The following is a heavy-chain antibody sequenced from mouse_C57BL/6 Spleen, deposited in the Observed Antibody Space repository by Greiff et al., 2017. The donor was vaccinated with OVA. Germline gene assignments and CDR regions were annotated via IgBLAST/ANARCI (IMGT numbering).Heavy chain of an antibody. CDR3: ARYRSSAMDY. J-gene: IGHJ4*01. CDR2: IDPSDSYT. Sequence: QVQLQQPGAELVMPGASVKLSCKASGYTFTSYWMHWVKQRPGQGLEWIGEIDPSDSYTNYNQKFKGKSTLTVDKSSSTAYMQLSSLTSEDSAVYYCARYRSSAMDYWGQGTSVTVSS. D-gene: IGHD2-14*01. CDR1: GYTFTSYW. V-gene: IGHV1-69*01.